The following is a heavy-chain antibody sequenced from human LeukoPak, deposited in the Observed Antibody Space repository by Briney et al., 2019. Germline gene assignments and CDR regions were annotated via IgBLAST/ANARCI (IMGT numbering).Heavy chain of an antibody. CDR3: ARSEYVWGSYYFGSKYYFDY. Sequence: SETLSLTCTVSGGSISSSSYYWGWIRQPPGKGLEWIGSIYYSGSTYYNPSLKSRVTISVDTSKNQFSLKLSSVTAADTAVYYCARSEYVWGSYYFGSKYYFDYWGQGTLVTVSS. V-gene: IGHV4-39*07. J-gene: IGHJ4*02. CDR1: GGSISSSSYY. CDR2: IYYSGST. D-gene: IGHD3-16*01.